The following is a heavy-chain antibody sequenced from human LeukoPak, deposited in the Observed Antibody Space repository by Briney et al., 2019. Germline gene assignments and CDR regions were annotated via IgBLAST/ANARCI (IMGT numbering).Heavy chain of an antibody. J-gene: IGHJ6*02. CDR1: GLTFSSYW. D-gene: IGHD6-13*01. CDR3: ARDKTSRYSSSWYGYYYYYYGMDV. Sequence: PGGSLRLSCAASGLTFSSYWMHWVRQAPGKGLVWVSRINSDGSSTNYADSVKGRFTISRDNAKNTLYLQMNSLRAEDTAVYYCARDKTSRYSSSWYGYYYYYYGMDVWGQGTTVTVSS. CDR2: INSDGSST. V-gene: IGHV3-74*01.